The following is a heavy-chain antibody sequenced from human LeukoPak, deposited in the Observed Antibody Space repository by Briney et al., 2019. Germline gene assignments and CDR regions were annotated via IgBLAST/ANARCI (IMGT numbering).Heavy chain of an antibody. CDR1: GFTFNRYD. J-gene: IGHJ4*02. Sequence: GGSLRLSCAASGFTFNRYDMHWVRQATGKRLEWVSAIGTAGDTYYPGSVKGRFTISRDNSKNTLYLQMNSLRAEDTAVYYCARGPQWLVLDYWGQGTLVTVSS. CDR2: IGTAGDT. D-gene: IGHD6-19*01. CDR3: ARGPQWLVLDY. V-gene: IGHV3-13*01.